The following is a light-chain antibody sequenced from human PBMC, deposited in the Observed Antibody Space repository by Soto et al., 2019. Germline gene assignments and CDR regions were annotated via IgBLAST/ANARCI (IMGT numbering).Light chain of an antibody. V-gene: IGLV2-14*03. J-gene: IGLJ2*01. Sequence: QSALTQPASVSGSPGQSITISCNGTNGDVGGYNYVSWYQQYPGKAPKLMIYNVGDRPSGVSSRFSGTKSGSTASLTISGLQAEDEADYYCTSYTSINSLVFGGGTKLTVL. CDR2: NVG. CDR3: TSYTSINSLV. CDR1: NGDVGGYNY.